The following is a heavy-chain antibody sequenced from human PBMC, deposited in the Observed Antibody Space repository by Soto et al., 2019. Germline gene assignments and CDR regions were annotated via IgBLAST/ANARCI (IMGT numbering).Heavy chain of an antibody. V-gene: IGHV4-59*01. CDR3: AGGAGWSDVYY. CDR2: VYYSGNT. J-gene: IGHJ4*02. CDR1: GGSISSYY. Sequence: QVQLQESGPGLVKPSETLSLTCSVSGGSISSYYWSWIRQPPGKGLEWIGYVYYSGNTKYNASLKGRGTISVDTSKKQFSLKLGSVTAADTAVYYCAGGAGWSDVYYWGQGTLVTVSS. D-gene: IGHD3-16*01.